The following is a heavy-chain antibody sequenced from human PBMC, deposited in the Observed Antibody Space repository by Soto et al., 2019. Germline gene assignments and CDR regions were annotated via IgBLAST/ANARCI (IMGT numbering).Heavy chain of an antibody. J-gene: IGHJ6*02. CDR3: TTHFLLFYGMDV. Sequence: GGSLRLSCAASGFTFSNAWVNWVRQAPGKGLEWVGRIKSKTDGGTTDYAAPVKGRFTISRDDSKNTLYLQMNSLKTEDTAVYYCTTHFLLFYGMDVWGQGTTVTVSS. CDR1: GFTFSNAW. V-gene: IGHV3-15*07. CDR2: IKSKTDGGTT.